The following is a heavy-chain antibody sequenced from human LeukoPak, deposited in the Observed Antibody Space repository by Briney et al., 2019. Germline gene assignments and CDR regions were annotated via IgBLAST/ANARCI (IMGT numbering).Heavy chain of an antibody. CDR2: IYTSGST. CDR3: ARLTKLDIDY. CDR1: GGSISNYY. J-gene: IGHJ4*02. V-gene: IGHV4-4*07. D-gene: IGHD6-6*01. Sequence: SETLSLTCTVSGGSISNYYWSWIRQPAGKGLEWLGRIYTSGSTNYNPSLKSRATISIDKSKNQFSLKLTSVTAADTAVYYCARLTKLDIDYWGQGTLVTVSS.